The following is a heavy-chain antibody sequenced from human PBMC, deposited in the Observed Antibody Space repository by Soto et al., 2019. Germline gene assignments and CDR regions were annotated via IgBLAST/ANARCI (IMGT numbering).Heavy chain of an antibody. CDR1: GYTFTSYA. J-gene: IGHJ4*02. V-gene: IGHV1-3*01. Sequence: ASVKVSCKASGYTFTSYAMHWVRQAPGQRLEWMGWINAGNGNTKYSQKFQGRVTITRDTSASTVYMELSSLRSEDTAVYYCARVGLDSGGWYRYYFDYWGQGTLVTVSS. CDR2: INAGNGNT. D-gene: IGHD6-19*01. CDR3: ARVGLDSGGWYRYYFDY.